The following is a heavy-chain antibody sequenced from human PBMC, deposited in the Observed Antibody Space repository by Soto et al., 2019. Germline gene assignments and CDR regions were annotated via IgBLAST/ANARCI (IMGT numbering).Heavy chain of an antibody. Sequence: QVQLQESGPGLVKPSQTLSLTCTVSGGSISSGDYYWSWIRQPPGKGLEWIGYIYYSGSTSYNPSLKGRVTISVETSKNQFSLKLSSVTAADTAVYYCARAMVVTQNWFDPWGQGTLVTVSS. V-gene: IGHV4-30-4*01. CDR3: ARAMVVTQNWFDP. D-gene: IGHD2-21*02. J-gene: IGHJ5*02. CDR1: GGSISSGDYY. CDR2: IYYSGST.